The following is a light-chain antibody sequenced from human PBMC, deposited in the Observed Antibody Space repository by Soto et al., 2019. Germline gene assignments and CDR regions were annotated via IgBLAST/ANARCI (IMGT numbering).Light chain of an antibody. Sequence: EIQMTQSPSSLSSSVGDRVTITCRASQSVSSYLAWYQQKPGKVPKLLIYGASTLQSGVPSRLSGSGSGTDFTLIINSLQPEDVATYYCQKYDSAPWTFGQGTKVEIK. J-gene: IGKJ1*01. CDR2: GAS. CDR3: QKYDSAPWT. V-gene: IGKV1-27*01. CDR1: QSVSSY.